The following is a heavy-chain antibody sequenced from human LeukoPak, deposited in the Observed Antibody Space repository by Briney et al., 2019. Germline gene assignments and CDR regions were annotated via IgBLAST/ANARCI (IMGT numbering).Heavy chain of an antibody. CDR2: ISSSSSYI. CDR3: ARDKFRNHDAFDI. J-gene: IGHJ3*02. CDR1: GFTFSSYS. D-gene: IGHD1-14*01. Sequence: GGSLRLSCAASGFTFSSYSMNWVRQAPGKGLEWVSSISSSSSYIYYADSVKGRFTISRDNAKNSLYLQMNSLRAEDTAVYYCARDKFRNHDAFDIWGQGTMVTVSS. V-gene: IGHV3-21*01.